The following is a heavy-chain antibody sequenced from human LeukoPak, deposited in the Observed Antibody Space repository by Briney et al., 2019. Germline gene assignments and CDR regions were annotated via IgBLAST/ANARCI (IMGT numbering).Heavy chain of an antibody. J-gene: IGHJ3*02. CDR1: GGSISSSSYY. CDR3: ARGGPLCPALCFDAFDI. D-gene: IGHD2-21*01. CDR2: IYYSGST. V-gene: IGHV4-39*07. Sequence: SETLSLTCTVSGGSISSSSYYWGWIRQPPGKGLGWIGCIYYSGSTYYNPSLKSRVTISVDTSKNQFSLKLSSVTAADTAVYYCARGGPLCPALCFDAFDIWGQGTMVTVSS.